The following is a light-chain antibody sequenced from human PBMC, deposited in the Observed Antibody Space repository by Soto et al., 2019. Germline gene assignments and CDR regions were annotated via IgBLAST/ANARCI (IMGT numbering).Light chain of an antibody. CDR2: GAS. Sequence: EIVMTQSPVTLSASLGERATLSCRASQSVGSKLAWYQQRRGQAPRLLIHGASTRATGIPVRFSGSGSGTEFTLTINSLQSEDFAVYYCQQYNNWPLTFGGGTKVDIK. CDR1: QSVGSK. V-gene: IGKV3-15*01. CDR3: QQYNNWPLT. J-gene: IGKJ4*01.